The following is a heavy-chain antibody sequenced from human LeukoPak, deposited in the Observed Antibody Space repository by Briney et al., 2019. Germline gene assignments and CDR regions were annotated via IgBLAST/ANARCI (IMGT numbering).Heavy chain of an antibody. D-gene: IGHD2-8*01. V-gene: IGHV3-11*01. CDR1: GFTFSDYY. J-gene: IGHJ6*02. CDR3: ALGTINKDFYFGMDV. CDR2: ISNSGSTV. Sequence: PGGSLRLSCAASGFTFSDYYMTWLRQAPGKGLEWLSCISNSGSTVFYADSVKGRFTVSRDNAKRSLYLQIESLRDDDTAVYHCALGTINKDFYFGMDVWGQGTTVTVSS.